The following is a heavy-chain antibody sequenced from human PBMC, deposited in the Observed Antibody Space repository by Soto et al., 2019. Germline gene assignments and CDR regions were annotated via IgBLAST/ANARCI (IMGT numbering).Heavy chain of an antibody. J-gene: IGHJ5*02. D-gene: IGHD3-3*01. CDR1: GGSMSSYY. V-gene: IGHV4-4*07. CDR3: ARGQRFSDWFDP. CDR2: VYSSGGT. Sequence: SETLPLTCTVSGGSMSSYYWTWIRQPAGKGLEWIGRVYSSGGTHYNPSLKSRVTISLDTSKNQFSLRLLSVTDADTAVYYCARGQRFSDWFDPWGQGTLVTVSS.